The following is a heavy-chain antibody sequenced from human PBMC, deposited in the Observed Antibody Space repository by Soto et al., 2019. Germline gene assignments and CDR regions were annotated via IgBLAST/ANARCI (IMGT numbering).Heavy chain of an antibody. CDR1: GFTFSSYW. J-gene: IGHJ4*02. CDR3: ASGGYSGYDFFDY. CDR2: IKQDGSEK. Sequence: RRLSCAASGFTFSSYWMSWVRQAPGKGLEWVANIKQDGSEKYYVDSVKGRFTISRDNAKNSLYLQMNSLRAEDTAVYYCASGGYSGYDFFDYWGQGTLVTVSS. D-gene: IGHD5-12*01. V-gene: IGHV3-7*01.